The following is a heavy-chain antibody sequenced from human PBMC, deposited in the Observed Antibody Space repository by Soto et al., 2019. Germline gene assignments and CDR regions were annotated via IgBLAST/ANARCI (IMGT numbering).Heavy chain of an antibody. CDR2: IYYSGST. Sequence: SETLSLTCTVSGGSISSYYWSWIRQPPGKGLEWIGNIYYSGSTNYNPSLKSRATISVDTSKKQFSLRLRSVTAADTAVYYCAREYFDWSNNYYYGLDVWGQGTTVTVSS. J-gene: IGHJ6*02. D-gene: IGHD3-9*01. CDR1: GGSISSYY. CDR3: AREYFDWSNNYYYGLDV. V-gene: IGHV4-59*01.